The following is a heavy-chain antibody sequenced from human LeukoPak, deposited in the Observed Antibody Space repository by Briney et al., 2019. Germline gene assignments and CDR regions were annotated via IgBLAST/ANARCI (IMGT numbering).Heavy chain of an antibody. V-gene: IGHV3-30*02. CDR2: IRYDGSNK. Sequence: LGGSLRLSCAASGFTFSSYGMHWVRQARGKGLEWVAFIRYDGSNKYYADSVKGRFTISRDNSKNTLYLQMNSLRAEDTAVYYCAKVNPITIFGVASDFDYWGQGTLVTVSS. CDR3: AKVNPITIFGVASDFDY. J-gene: IGHJ4*02. D-gene: IGHD3-3*01. CDR1: GFTFSSYG.